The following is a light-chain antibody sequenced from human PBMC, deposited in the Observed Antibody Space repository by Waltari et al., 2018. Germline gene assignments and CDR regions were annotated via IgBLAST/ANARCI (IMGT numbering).Light chain of an antibody. CDR1: QSISSW. CDR3: QQYNSYST. J-gene: IGKJ2*01. CDR2: KAS. V-gene: IGKV1-5*03. Sequence: DIQMTQSPSTLSASVGDRVTITCRASQSISSWLAWYQQKPGKAPKLLIYKASNLESGAPSRFSGSGSGTEFSLTISSLQPDDFATYYCQQYNSYSTFGQGTKLEI.